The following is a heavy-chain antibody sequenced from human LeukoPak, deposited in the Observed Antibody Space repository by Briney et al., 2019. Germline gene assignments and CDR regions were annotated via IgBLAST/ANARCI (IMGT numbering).Heavy chain of an antibody. J-gene: IGHJ4*02. CDR2: ISSSSSTI. CDR1: GFTFSSYA. V-gene: IGHV3-48*01. CDR3: ARGEWDY. Sequence: PGGSLRLSCAASGFTFSSYAMSWVRQAPGKGLEWVSYISSSSSTIYYADSVKGQFTISRDNAKNSLYLQMNSLRAEDTAVYYCARGEWDYWGQGTLVTVSS. D-gene: IGHD2-8*01.